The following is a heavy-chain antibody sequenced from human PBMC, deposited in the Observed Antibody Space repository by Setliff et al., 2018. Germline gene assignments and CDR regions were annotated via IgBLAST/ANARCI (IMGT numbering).Heavy chain of an antibody. D-gene: IGHD3-10*01. Sequence: GASVKVSCKASGYTFTYRYLHWVRQAPGQALEWMGWITPFNGNTNYAQKFQDRVTITRDRSMSTAYMELSSLRSEDTAVYYCARELLGRSFDIWGQGTMVTVSS. CDR2: ITPFNGNT. V-gene: IGHV1-45*02. J-gene: IGHJ3*02. CDR3: ARELLGRSFDI. CDR1: GYTFTYRY.